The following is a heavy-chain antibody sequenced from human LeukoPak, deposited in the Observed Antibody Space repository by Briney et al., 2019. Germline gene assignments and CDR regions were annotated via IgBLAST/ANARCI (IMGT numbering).Heavy chain of an antibody. CDR3: ARIIEMATIFAPFDP. CDR2: IYYSGST. CDR1: GGSIISSNYY. Sequence: SETLSLTCTVSGGSIISSNYYWGWIPQPPGKGLEWIGSIYYSGSTYYSPSLKSRVTISVDTSKNQFSLKLSSVTAADTAVYYCARIIEMATIFAPFDPWGQGTLVTVSS. V-gene: IGHV4-39*01. J-gene: IGHJ5*02. D-gene: IGHD5-24*01.